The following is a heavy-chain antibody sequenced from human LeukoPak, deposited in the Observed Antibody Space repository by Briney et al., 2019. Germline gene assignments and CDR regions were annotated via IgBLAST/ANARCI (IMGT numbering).Heavy chain of an antibody. CDR3: ARSFIAGAVLGDYFDY. CDR2: INPNSGGT. V-gene: IGHV1-2*02. D-gene: IGHD6-13*01. J-gene: IGHJ4*02. CDR1: GYTFNGYY. Sequence: VASVKVSCKASGYTFNGYYMHWVRQAPGQGLEWMGWINPNSGGTNYAQKFQGRVTMTRDTSISTAYMELSRLRSDDTAVYYCARSFIAGAVLGDYFDYWGQGTLVTVSS.